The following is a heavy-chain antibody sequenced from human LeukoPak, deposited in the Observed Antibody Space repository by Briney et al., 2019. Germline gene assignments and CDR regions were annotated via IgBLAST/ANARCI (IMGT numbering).Heavy chain of an antibody. J-gene: IGHJ4*02. CDR1: GFTFSSYA. V-gene: IGHV3-33*06. CDR3: AKDREYYYDSSGLNSYFDY. CDR2: IWYDGSNK. Sequence: GGSLRLSCAASGFTFSSYAMSWVRQAPGKGLEWGAVIWYDGSNKYYADSVKGRFTISRDNSKNTLYLQMNSLRAEDTAVYYCAKDREYYYDSSGLNSYFDYWGQGTLVTVSS. D-gene: IGHD3-22*01.